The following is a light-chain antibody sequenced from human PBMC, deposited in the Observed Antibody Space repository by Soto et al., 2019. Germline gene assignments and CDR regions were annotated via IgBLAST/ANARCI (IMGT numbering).Light chain of an antibody. CDR2: AAS. V-gene: IGKV1-12*01. CDR3: QQANAFPLT. Sequence: DIQLTQAPSFLSAFVGDTVTITCRASQGISSYYLAWYQQKPGKAPKLLIYAASSLQSGVPSRFSGSGYGTDFTLTISSLQTEDFATYYCQQANAFPLTFGQGTRLEIK. CDR1: QGISSY. J-gene: IGKJ5*01.